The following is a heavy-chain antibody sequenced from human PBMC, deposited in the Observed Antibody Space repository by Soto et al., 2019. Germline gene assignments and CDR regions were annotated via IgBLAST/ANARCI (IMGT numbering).Heavy chain of an antibody. CDR2: IIPIFGTA. V-gene: IGHV1-69*05. CDR3: ARGVGSGSYYNQYNWFDP. Sequence: SVKVSCKASGGTFSSYAISWVRQAPGQGLEWMGGIIPIFGTANYAQKLQGRVTMTTDTSTSTAYMELRSLRPDDTAVYYCARGVGSGSYYNQYNWFDPWGQGTLVTVSS. CDR1: GGTFSSYA. D-gene: IGHD3-10*01. J-gene: IGHJ5*02.